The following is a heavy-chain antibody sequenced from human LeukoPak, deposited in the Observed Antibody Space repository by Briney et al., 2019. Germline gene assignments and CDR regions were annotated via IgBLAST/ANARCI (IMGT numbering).Heavy chain of an antibody. J-gene: IGHJ4*02. CDR3: ARSVPYGTTWYGRSDY. D-gene: IGHD6-13*01. Sequence: GGSLRLSCAASGFPFSSYSMTWVRQAPGKGLEWVANIKPDGTTKFYVDSVKGRFTISRDNALNSLYLQMNSLRAEDTAIYYCARSVPYGTTWYGRSDYWGQGTLVTVSS. V-gene: IGHV3-7*03. CDR2: IKPDGTTK. CDR1: GFPFSSYS.